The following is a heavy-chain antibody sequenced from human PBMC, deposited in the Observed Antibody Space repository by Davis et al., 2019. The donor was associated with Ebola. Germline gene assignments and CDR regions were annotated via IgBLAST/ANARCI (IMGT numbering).Heavy chain of an antibody. Sequence: AASVKVSCKASGGTFSSYAISWVRQAPGQGLEWMGRIIPILGIANYAPKFQGRVTITADKSTSTAYMELSSLRSEDTAVYYCARDSSYDLGWGQGTLVTVSS. V-gene: IGHV1-69*04. J-gene: IGHJ4*02. D-gene: IGHD5-12*01. CDR2: IIPILGIA. CDR3: ARDSSYDLG. CDR1: GGTFSSYA.